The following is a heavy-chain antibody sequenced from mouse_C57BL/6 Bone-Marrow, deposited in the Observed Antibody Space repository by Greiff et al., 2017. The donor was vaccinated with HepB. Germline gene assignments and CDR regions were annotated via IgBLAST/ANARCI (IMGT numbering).Heavy chain of an antibody. CDR3: TRGWTTVVATKWYFDV. V-gene: IGHV14-4*01. CDR2: IDPENGDT. Sequence: EVQLQQSGAELVRPGASVKLSCTASGFNIKDDYMHWVKQRPEQGLEWIGWIDPENGDTEYASKFQGKATITAVTSSNTAYLQLSSLTSEDTAVYYCTRGWTTVVATKWYFDVWGTGTTVTVSS. J-gene: IGHJ1*03. CDR1: GFNIKDDY. D-gene: IGHD1-1*01.